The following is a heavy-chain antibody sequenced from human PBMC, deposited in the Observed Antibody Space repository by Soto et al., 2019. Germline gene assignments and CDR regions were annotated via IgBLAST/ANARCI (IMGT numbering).Heavy chain of an antibody. Sequence: ASVKVSCKASVYTSTNYGIDWVRQAPGQRLEWMGWISAGSGNTKYSQKFQDRITITRDTSASTVYMELSSLRSDDTAVYYCANAIILLPGAKRLDYWGQGALVTVSS. V-gene: IGHV1-3*01. D-gene: IGHD2-2*01. CDR1: VYTSTNYG. CDR2: ISAGSGNT. CDR3: ANAIILLPGAKRLDY. J-gene: IGHJ4*02.